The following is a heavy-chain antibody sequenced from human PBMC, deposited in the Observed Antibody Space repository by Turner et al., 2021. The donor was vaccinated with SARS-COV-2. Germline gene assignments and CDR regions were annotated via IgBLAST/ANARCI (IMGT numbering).Heavy chain of an antibody. V-gene: IGHV4-39*02. CDR2: IYYSGST. J-gene: IGHJ6*02. CDR3: ARDYYDFWSGYYSYQYGMDV. D-gene: IGHD3-3*01. CDR1: GGSISSSSYY. Sequence: QLQLQESGPGLVKPSETLSLTCTVSGGSISSSSYYWGWFRQPPGKGLEWIGSIYYSGSTYYNPSLKSRVTISVDTSKNQFSLKLSSVTAADTAVYYCARDYYDFWSGYYSYQYGMDVWGQGTAVTVSS.